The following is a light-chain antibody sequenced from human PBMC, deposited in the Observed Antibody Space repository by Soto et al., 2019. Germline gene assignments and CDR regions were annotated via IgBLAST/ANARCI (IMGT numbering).Light chain of an antibody. CDR1: QSVSSH. CDR2: DAS. CDR3: QQYGSSGT. J-gene: IGKJ1*01. V-gene: IGKV3-20*01. Sequence: EIVSTQSPATVSLSPGEGATVPCRASQSVSSHSAWYQQKRGQAPRLLIYDASSRATGIPDRFSGSGSGTDFTLTISRLEPEDFAVYYCQQYGSSGTFGQGTNVAI.